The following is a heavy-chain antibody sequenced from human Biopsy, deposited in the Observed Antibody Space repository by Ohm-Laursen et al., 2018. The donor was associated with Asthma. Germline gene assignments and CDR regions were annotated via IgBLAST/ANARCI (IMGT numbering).Heavy chain of an antibody. J-gene: IGHJ5*02. D-gene: IGHD3-16*02. CDR2: IYYDGSRK. CDR1: GFTFSRHA. Sequence: SLRLSCAAPGFTFSRHALHWVRQAPGKGLEWVAGIYYDGSRKYYTESVKGRFTISRDNSKNRLYLEMASLRAEDTAVYYCSREKVIESRGFQNWFDPWGQGTLVHVSS. CDR3: SREKVIESRGFQNWFDP. V-gene: IGHV3-33*01.